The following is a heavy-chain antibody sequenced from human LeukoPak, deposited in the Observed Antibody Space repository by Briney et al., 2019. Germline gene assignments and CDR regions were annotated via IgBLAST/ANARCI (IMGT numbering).Heavy chain of an antibody. J-gene: IGHJ4*02. CDR3: AKRGYYYDSSGYYSRTYFDY. CDR1: GFTFSSYG. Sequence: PGRSLRLSCVVSGFTFSSYGMHWVRQAPGKGLEWVAVISXXGSNKYYADSVKGRFTISRDNSKNTLYLQMNSLRAEDTAVYYCAKRGYYYDSSGYYSRTYFDYWGQGTLVIVSS. V-gene: IGHV3-30*18. CDR2: ISXXGSNK. D-gene: IGHD3-22*01.